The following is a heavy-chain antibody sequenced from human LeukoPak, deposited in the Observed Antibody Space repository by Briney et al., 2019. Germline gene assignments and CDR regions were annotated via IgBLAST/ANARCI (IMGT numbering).Heavy chain of an antibody. D-gene: IGHD5-18*01. CDR1: GYKFTNYW. V-gene: IGHV5-51*01. Sequence: GESLKISCKGSGYKFTNYWIRWVRQMPGKGLEWMGIIYPADSDTRYNPSFQGQVTISADRSFSTAYLQWSSLRASDTAMYYCARLLSHGYGPNRYFDYWGQGTLVTVSS. J-gene: IGHJ4*02. CDR3: ARLLSHGYGPNRYFDY. CDR2: IYPADSDT.